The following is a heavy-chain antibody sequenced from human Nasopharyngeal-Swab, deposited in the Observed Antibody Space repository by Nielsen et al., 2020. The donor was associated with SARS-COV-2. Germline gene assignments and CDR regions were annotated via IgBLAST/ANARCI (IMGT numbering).Heavy chain of an antibody. CDR2: IYPGDSSI. Sequence: GESLKISCNASGYSFTNYWIGWVRQMPGTGLEWMGLIYPGDSSIRYIPSFQGQVTISVDKSISTTYLRWSNLKASDAATYYCARRGDCNGNPCYSDYWGQGTLVTVSS. CDR3: ARRGDCNGNPCYSDY. V-gene: IGHV5-51*01. CDR1: GYSFTNYW. D-gene: IGHD2-21*02. J-gene: IGHJ4*02.